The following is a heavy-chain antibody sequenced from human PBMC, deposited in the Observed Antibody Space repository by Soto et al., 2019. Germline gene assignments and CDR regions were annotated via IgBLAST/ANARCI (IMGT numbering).Heavy chain of an antibody. CDR2: ISSDGSDK. Sequence: QVQLVESGGGVVQPGRSLRLSCAASGFTFSNFGMHWVRQAPGKGLEWVAVISSDGSDKYYSDSVKGRFTISRDNSKNTLFLQMNSLRVEDTAVYYCAQGSEVARPELDYWGQGTLVTVSS. CDR3: AQGSEVARPELDY. CDR1: GFTFSNFG. D-gene: IGHD2-15*01. V-gene: IGHV3-30*18. J-gene: IGHJ4*02.